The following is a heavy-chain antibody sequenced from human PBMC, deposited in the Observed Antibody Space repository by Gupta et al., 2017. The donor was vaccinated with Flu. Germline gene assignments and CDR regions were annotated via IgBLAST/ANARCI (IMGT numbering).Heavy chain of an antibody. CDR3: AKDSQYDFWSGYSHHFDY. D-gene: IGHD3-3*01. J-gene: IGHJ4*02. CDR2: ISGSGGST. V-gene: IGHV3-23*01. CDR1: GFTFSSYA. Sequence: EVQLLESGGGSVQPGGSLRLSCAASGFTFSSYAMSWVRPAPGKGLEWVSAISGSGGSTYYADSVKGRFTISRDNSKNTLYLQMNSLRAEDTAVYYCAKDSQYDFWSGYSHHFDYWGQGTLVTVSS.